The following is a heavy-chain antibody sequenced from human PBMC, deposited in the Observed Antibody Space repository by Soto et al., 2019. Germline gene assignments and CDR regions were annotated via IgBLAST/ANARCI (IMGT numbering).Heavy chain of an antibody. D-gene: IGHD4-17*01. CDR1: GYTFTGYY. J-gene: IGHJ6*02. V-gene: IGHV1-2*04. CDR3: ARDLSTTVTYADGNYYYYYGMDV. CDR2: INPNSGGT. Sequence: GASVKVSCKASGYTFTGYYMHWVRQAPGQGLEWMGWINPNSGGTNYAQKFQGWVTMTRDTSISTAYMELSRLRSDDTAVYYCARDLSTTVTYADGNYYYYYGMDVWGQGTTVTVSS.